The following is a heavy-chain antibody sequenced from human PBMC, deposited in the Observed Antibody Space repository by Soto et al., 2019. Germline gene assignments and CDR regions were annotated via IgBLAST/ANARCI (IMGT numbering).Heavy chain of an antibody. J-gene: IGHJ6*04. D-gene: IGHD2-2*01. CDR1: GGSLSGYY. Sequence: SETLSLTRSVNGGSLSGYYWSLIRQPPGNGLECTGEINHSGSTSYNPSLKSRVTISVDTFKNQFSLKLSSVTAADTAVYYCPRVATPRTSRRGYYYYGMEVWGRGTTVTVYS. V-gene: IGHV4-34*01. CDR2: INHSGST. CDR3: PRVATPRTSRRGYYYYGMEV.